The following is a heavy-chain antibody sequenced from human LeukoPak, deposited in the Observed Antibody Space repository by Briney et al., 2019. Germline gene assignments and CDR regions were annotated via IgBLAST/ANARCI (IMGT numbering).Heavy chain of an antibody. V-gene: IGHV5-51*01. CDR3: ARRSTSSPFIVAY. D-gene: IGHD6-6*01. Sequence: GESLKISCKGSGYSSTSYWIGWVRQMPGKGLEWMGIIYPDDSNTRYSPSFQGQVTISADKSISTAYLQWSSLKASDTAMYYCARRSTSSPFIVAYWGQGTLVTVSS. CDR1: GYSSTSYW. J-gene: IGHJ4*02. CDR2: IYPDDSNT.